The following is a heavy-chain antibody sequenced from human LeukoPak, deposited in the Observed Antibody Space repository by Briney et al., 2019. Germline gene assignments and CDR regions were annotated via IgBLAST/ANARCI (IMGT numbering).Heavy chain of an antibody. J-gene: IGHJ4*02. CDR3: AKDGLYFDY. Sequence: GGSLRLSCAASGFTFSSYEMNWVSQAPGEGLEWVSYISSSGSTIYYADSVKGRFTISRDNAKNSLYMQMNRLRAEDTAVYYCAKDGLYFDYWGQGTLVTVSS. CDR1: GFTFSSYE. V-gene: IGHV3-48*03. CDR2: ISSSGSTI.